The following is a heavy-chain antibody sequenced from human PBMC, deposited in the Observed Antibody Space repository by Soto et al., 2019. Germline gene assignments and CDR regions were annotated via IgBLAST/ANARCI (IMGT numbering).Heavy chain of an antibody. V-gene: IGHV3-30*04. CDR1: LFTFSSYA. CDR2: ISPDGSDT. D-gene: IGHD1-26*01. Sequence: QVQLVESGGDVVQPGGSLRLSCAGSLFTFSSYAMHWVRQAPGKGLEWVSVISPDGSDTFYAESVKGRFTISRDNSKNTMYVQMNSLRPEDTAIYYCARDGGSPGNYYSAPDLWGQGTMVTVSS. CDR3: ARDGGSPGNYYSAPDL. J-gene: IGHJ3*01.